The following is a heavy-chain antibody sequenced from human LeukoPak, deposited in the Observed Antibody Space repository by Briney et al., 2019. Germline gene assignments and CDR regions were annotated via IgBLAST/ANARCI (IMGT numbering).Heavy chain of an antibody. CDR2: IRYDGSNK. V-gene: IGHV3-30*02. D-gene: IGHD3-22*01. CDR1: GFTFSSYG. CDR3: AKDRDYYDSITFDY. J-gene: IGHJ4*02. Sequence: GGSLRLSCAASGFTFSSYGMHWVRQAPGKGLEWVAFIRYDGSNKYYADSVKGRFTISRDNSKNTLYLQMNSLRAEDTAVYYCAKDRDYYDSITFDYWGQGTLVTVSS.